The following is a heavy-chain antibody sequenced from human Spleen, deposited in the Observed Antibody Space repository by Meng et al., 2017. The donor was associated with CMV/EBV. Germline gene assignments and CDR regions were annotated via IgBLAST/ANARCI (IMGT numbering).Heavy chain of an antibody. J-gene: IGHJ4*02. Sequence: SVKVSCKASGGTFSSYAISWVRQAPGQGLEWMGGIIPILGIANYAQKFQGGVTITTDESTSTAHMELSSLRSEDTAVYYCAREGYGGNSVPSSEFDYWGQGTLVTVS. CDR1: GGTFSSYA. V-gene: IGHV1-69*10. CDR3: AREGYGGNSVPSSEFDY. CDR2: IIPILGIA. D-gene: IGHD4-23*01.